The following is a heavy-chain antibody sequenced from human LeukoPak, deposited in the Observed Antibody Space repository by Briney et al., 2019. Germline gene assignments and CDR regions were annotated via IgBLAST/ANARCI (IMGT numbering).Heavy chain of an antibody. D-gene: IGHD6-19*01. Sequence: GGSLRLSCAASGFTFSSYSMNWVRQAPGRGLEWVSSISRSSDYTYYADSVKGRFAISRDNAKNSLYLQMNSLRAEDTAVYYCAVAGLSYWYFDLWGRGTLVTVSS. CDR1: GFTFSSYS. V-gene: IGHV3-21*01. J-gene: IGHJ2*01. CDR2: ISRSSDYT. CDR3: AVAGLSYWYFDL.